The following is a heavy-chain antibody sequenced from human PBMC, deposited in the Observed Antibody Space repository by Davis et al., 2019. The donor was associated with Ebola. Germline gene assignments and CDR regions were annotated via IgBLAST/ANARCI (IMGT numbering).Heavy chain of an antibody. CDR1: GGTFSSYA. CDR2: IIPIFGTA. D-gene: IGHD6-13*01. J-gene: IGHJ4*02. V-gene: IGHV1-69*13. Sequence: SVKVSCKASGGTFSSYAISWVRQAPGQGLEWMGGIIPIFGTANYAQKFQGRVTITADESTSTAYMELSSLRSEDTAVYYCTRGERSIAAAGYFDYWGQGTLVTVSS. CDR3: TRGERSIAAAGYFDY.